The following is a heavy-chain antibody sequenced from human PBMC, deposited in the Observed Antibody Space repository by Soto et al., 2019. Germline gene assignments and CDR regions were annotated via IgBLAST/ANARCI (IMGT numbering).Heavy chain of an antibody. CDR2: IKQDGSEK. J-gene: IGHJ4*02. CDR3: ARGTGGATSSGKDQFDY. Sequence: EVQLVESGGGLVQPGGSLRLSCAGSGFIVGNFWMTWVRQAPGKGLEWVANIKQDGSEKYYVDSVKGRFTISRDNVKNSLYLQMNSLRREDTAVYYCARGTGGATSSGKDQFDYWGQGTLVPVSS. D-gene: IGHD1-26*01. CDR1: GFIVGNFW. V-gene: IGHV3-7*01.